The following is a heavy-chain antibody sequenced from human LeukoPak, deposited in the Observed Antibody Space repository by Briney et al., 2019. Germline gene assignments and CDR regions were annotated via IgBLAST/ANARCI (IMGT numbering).Heavy chain of an antibody. J-gene: IGHJ4*02. V-gene: IGHV3-23*01. CDR2: ISATGGST. CDR3: ANRPLDY. CDR1: GFSFSTYA. Sequence: PGGSLRLSCAASGFSFSTYAMSWVRQAPGKGPEWVSAISATGGSTYYADSVKGRFTISRDNSKNTLYLQINTLRAEDTAVYYCANRPLDYWGQGTLVTVSS.